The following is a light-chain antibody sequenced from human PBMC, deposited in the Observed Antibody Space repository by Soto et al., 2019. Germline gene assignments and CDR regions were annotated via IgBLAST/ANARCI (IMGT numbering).Light chain of an antibody. CDR3: QQYVTSTLA. Sequence: DILLTQTPGTLSLSAGERATVPXRARQSFSGSFLAWYQEKPGXAPRXXXYAXSNRATGIPDRLSGSGSGTDFTLTISRLEHDDVAVYYCQQYVTSTLAFGQGTKVDI. J-gene: IGKJ1*01. CDR1: QSFSGSF. CDR2: AXS. V-gene: IGKV3-20*01.